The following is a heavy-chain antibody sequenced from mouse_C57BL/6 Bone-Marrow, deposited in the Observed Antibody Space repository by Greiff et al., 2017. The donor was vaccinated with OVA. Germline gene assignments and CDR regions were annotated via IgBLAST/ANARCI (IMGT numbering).Heavy chain of an antibody. Sequence: GAELVRPGASVTLSCKASGYTFTDYEMHWVKQTPVHGLEWIGAIDPETGGTAYNQKFKGKAILTADKSSSTAYMELRSLTSEDSAVYYCTRGYSNYYAMDYWGQGTSVTVSS. J-gene: IGHJ4*01. D-gene: IGHD2-5*01. V-gene: IGHV1-15*01. CDR3: TRGYSNYYAMDY. CDR1: GYTFTDYE. CDR2: IDPETGGT.